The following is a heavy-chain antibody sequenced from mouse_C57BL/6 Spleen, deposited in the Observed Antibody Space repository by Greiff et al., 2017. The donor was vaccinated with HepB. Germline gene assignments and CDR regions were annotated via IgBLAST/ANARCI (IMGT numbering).Heavy chain of an antibody. V-gene: IGHV3-6*01. CDR3: ARDGYYVFAY. CDR2: ISYDGSN. J-gene: IGHJ3*01. D-gene: IGHD2-3*01. CDR1: GYSITSGYY. Sequence: EVKVEESGPGLVKPSQSLSLTCSVTGYSITSGYYWNWIRQFPGNNLEWMGYISYDGSNNYNPSLKNRISITRDTSKNQFFLKLNSVTTEDTATYYCARDGYYVFAYWGQGTLVTVSA.